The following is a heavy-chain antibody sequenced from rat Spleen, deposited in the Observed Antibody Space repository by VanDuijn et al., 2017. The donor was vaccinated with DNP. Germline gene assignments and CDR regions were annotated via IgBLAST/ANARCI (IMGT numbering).Heavy chain of an antibody. Sequence: EVQLVESGGGPVQPGRSLKLSCVASGFIFSNYDMAWVRQAPTKGLEWVATISYGGSSTYYRDSVKGRFTISRDDEKTSLHLQMDSLRSEDTATYYCTTEGYYYDGSYYYGVMDAWGQGASVTVSS. CDR3: TTEGYYYDGSYYYGVMDA. D-gene: IGHD1-12*02. J-gene: IGHJ4*01. CDR1: GFIFSNYD. V-gene: IGHV5-29*01. CDR2: ISYGGSST.